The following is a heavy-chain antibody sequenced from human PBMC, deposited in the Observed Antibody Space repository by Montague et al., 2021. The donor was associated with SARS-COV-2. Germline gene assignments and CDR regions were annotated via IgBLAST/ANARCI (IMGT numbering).Heavy chain of an antibody. CDR3: ARWDPQTLTLIGLRGKSASDY. D-gene: IGHD4-23*01. CDR1: GGSFSGYY. CDR2: INHSGTT. V-gene: IGHV4-34*01. J-gene: IGHJ4*02. Sequence: SETLSLTCAVYGGSFSGYYWTWIRQSPGKGPEWIAEINHSGTTNYNFNPSLRSRVTISVDTSKSQFPLKLSSVTAADTGVYYCARWDPQTLTLIGLRGKSASDYWGQGTLVTVSS.